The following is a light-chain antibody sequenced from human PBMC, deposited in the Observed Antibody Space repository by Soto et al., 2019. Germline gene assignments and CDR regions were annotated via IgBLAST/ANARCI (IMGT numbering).Light chain of an antibody. CDR3: SSYTSTNFVI. CDR2: DVS. CDR1: SGDIGDYKY. V-gene: IGLV2-14*01. Sequence: QSALTQPASVSGSPGQSITISCTGSSGDIGDYKYVSWYKQHPGKAPKLMIYDVSNRHSGVSNRFSASKSGNTASLTISGIQAEDEADYYCSSYTSTNFVIFGGGTKLTVL. J-gene: IGLJ2*01.